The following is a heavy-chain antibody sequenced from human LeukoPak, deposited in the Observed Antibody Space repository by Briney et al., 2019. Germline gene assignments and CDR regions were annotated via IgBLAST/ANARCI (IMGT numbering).Heavy chain of an antibody. Sequence: ASVKVSCKASGYTFTSYDINWVRQATGQGLEWMGWMNPNSGNTGYAQKFQGRVTMTRNTSISTAYMELSSLRSEGTAVYYCARPGQPYYDYVWGSYTNFDYWGQGTLVTVSS. D-gene: IGHD3-16*01. CDR3: ARPGQPYYDYVWGSYTNFDY. CDR1: GYTFTSYD. V-gene: IGHV1-8*01. J-gene: IGHJ4*02. CDR2: MNPNSGNT.